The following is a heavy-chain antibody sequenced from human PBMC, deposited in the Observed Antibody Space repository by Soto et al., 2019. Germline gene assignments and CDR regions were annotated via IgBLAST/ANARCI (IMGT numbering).Heavy chain of an antibody. CDR2: IIPIFGTA. V-gene: IGHV1-69*01. J-gene: IGHJ6*02. D-gene: IGHD6-6*01. CDR1: GGTFSSYA. CDR3: ASWFRSSSSPIYYYYGMDV. Sequence: QVQLVQSGAEVKKPGSSVKVSCKASGGTFSSYAISWVRQAPGQGLEWMGGIIPIFGTANYAQKFQGRVTITADESTSTAYMELSSMRSEDTAVYYCASWFRSSSSPIYYYYGMDVWGQGTTVTVTS.